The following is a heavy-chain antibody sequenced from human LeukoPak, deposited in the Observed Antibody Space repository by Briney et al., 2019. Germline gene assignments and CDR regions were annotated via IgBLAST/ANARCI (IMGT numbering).Heavy chain of an antibody. CDR2: ISGSGGTT. Sequence: GGSLRLSCAASGFTFSSYAVSWVRQAPGKGLEWVSAISGSGGTTYYADSVKGRFTISRDNSKNTLYLQMNSLRAEDTAIYYCAKDLGPYLLGAFDIWGQGTMVTVSS. CDR3: AKDLGPYLLGAFDI. D-gene: IGHD2-21*01. V-gene: IGHV3-23*01. J-gene: IGHJ3*02. CDR1: GFTFSSYA.